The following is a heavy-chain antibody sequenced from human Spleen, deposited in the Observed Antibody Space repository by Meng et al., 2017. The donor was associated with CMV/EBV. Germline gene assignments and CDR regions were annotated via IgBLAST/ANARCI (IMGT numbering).Heavy chain of an antibody. Sequence: KTSGYSFANFGISWVRQAPGQKLKWMGWISAYKGNTCYAQEVQGRVTMTTDTSTNTTYMELRGLRSDDTAVYYCAKDGVKRVKVFDPWGQGTLVTVSS. D-gene: IGHD2-21*01. CDR1: GYSFANFG. J-gene: IGHJ5*02. V-gene: IGHV1-18*01. CDR3: AKDGVKRVKVFDP. CDR2: ISAYKGNT.